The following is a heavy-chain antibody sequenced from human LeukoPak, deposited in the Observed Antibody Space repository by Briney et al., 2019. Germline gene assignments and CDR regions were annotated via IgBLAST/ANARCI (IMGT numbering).Heavy chain of an antibody. CDR3: AIRRWDY. Sequence: PGGSLRLSCAVSGLTLSSYSMNWVRQAPGKGLEWVSYISSSSSTIYYADSVQGRFTISRDNAKNSLYLQMNSLRAEDTAVYYCAIRRWDYWGRGTLVTVSS. CDR1: GLTLSSYS. J-gene: IGHJ4*02. CDR2: ISSSSSTI. D-gene: IGHD4-23*01. V-gene: IGHV3-48*01.